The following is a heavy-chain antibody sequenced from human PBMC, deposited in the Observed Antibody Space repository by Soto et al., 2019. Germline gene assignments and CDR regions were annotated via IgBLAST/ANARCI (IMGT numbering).Heavy chain of an antibody. CDR2: ISYDGSNK. J-gene: IGHJ3*02. Sequence: GGSLRLSCAASGFTFSSYAMHWVRQAPGKGLEWVAVISYDGSNKYYADSVKGRFTISRDNSKNTLYLQMNSLRAEDTAVYYCASEHEAFDTWGQGTMVTVSS. CDR1: GFTFSSYA. CDR3: ASEHEAFDT. V-gene: IGHV3-30-3*01.